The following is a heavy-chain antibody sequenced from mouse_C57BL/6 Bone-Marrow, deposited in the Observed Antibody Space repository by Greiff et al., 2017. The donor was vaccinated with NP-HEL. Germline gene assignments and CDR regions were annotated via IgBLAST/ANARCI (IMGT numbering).Heavy chain of an antibody. V-gene: IGHV1-62-2*01. CDR3: ARDGSYGSSFAY. CDR1: GYTFTEYT. D-gene: IGHD1-1*01. J-gene: IGHJ3*01. CDR2: IYPGSGSI. Sequence: VQLQQSGAELVKPGASVKLSCKASGYTFTEYTIHWAKQRSGQGLEWIGWIYPGSGSIKYNEKFKDKATVTADKSSSTGYMQLSRLTSEDSAVYVCARDGSYGSSFAYWGRGTLITVSA.